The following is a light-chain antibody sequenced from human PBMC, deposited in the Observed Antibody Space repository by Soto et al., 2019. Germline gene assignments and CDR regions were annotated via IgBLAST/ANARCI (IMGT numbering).Light chain of an antibody. V-gene: IGKV1-5*01. Sequence: DIQMTQSPSTLSASVGDRVTITCRASQSLSRWLAWYQQIPGKAPKLPISDGSNLERGVPSRFSGSGSGTEFTLTISSLQPDDFATYYCQQYDSYSPWTFGQGTKVDIK. CDR3: QQYDSYSPWT. J-gene: IGKJ1*01. CDR1: QSLSRW. CDR2: DGS.